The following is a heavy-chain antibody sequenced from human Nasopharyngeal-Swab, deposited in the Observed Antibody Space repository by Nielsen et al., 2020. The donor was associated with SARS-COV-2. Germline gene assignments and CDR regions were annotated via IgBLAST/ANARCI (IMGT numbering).Heavy chain of an antibody. CDR1: GFTFSSYA. J-gene: IGHJ6*03. V-gene: IGHV3-23*01. CDR3: AKDQGYCSGGSCYDYYYYMDV. D-gene: IGHD2-15*01. CDR2: ISGSGGST. Sequence: GESLKISCAASGFTFSSYAMSWVRQAPGKGLEWVSAISGSGGSTYYADSVKGRFTISRDHSKNTLYLQMNSLRAEDTAVYYCAKDQGYCSGGSCYDYYYYMDVWGKGTTVTVSS.